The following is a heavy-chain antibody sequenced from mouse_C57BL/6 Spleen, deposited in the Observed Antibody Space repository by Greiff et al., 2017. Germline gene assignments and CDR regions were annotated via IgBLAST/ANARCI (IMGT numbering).Heavy chain of an antibody. V-gene: IGHV5-17*01. CDR2: ISSGSSTI. CDR3: ARGRLRGDYYAMDY. Sequence: EVKLMESGGGLVKPGGSLKLSCAASGFTFSDYGMHWVRQAPEKGLEWVAYISSGSSTIYYADTVKGRFTISRDNAKNTLFLQMTSLRSEDTAMYYCARGRLRGDYYAMDYWGQGTSVTVSS. J-gene: IGHJ4*01. D-gene: IGHD3-2*02. CDR1: GFTFSDYG.